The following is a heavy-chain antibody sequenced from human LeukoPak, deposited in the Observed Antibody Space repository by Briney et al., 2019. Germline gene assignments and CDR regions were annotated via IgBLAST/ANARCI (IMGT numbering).Heavy chain of an antibody. CDR3: ARSGTMVRGVNTLIDY. CDR2: ISAYNGNT. Sequence: ASVKVSCKASGYTFTSYGISWVRQAPGQRLECMGWISAYNGNTNYAQKLQGRVTMTTDTSTSTAYMELRSLRSDDTAVYYCARSGTMVRGVNTLIDYWGQGTLVTVSS. J-gene: IGHJ4*02. V-gene: IGHV1-18*01. D-gene: IGHD3-10*01. CDR1: GYTFTSYG.